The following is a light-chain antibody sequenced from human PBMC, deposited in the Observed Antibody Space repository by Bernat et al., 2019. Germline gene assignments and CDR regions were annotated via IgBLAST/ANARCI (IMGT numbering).Light chain of an antibody. V-gene: IGKV1-5*03. CDR3: HQYNSFSRT. CDR2: KAS. CDR1: QSINIW. Sequence: DIQMTQSPSTLSASIGDRVTITCRASQSINIWLAWYQQKPGKAHKLLIYKASTLESGVPSRFSGSGFGTEFTLTISSLQPDDFATYYCHQYNSFSRTFGQGTKVEIK. J-gene: IGKJ1*01.